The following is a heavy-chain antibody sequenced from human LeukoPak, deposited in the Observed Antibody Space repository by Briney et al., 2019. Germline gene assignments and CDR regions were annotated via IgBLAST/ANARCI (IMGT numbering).Heavy chain of an antibody. CDR2: INHSGST. D-gene: IGHD3-16*02. Sequence: SETLSLTCAVYGGSFSGYYWSWIRQPPGKGLEWIGEINHSGSTNYNPSLKSRVTISVDTSKNQFSLKLSSVTAAGTAVYYCARQKIMITFGGVIVRNWFDPWGQGTLVTVSS. CDR1: GGSFSGYY. V-gene: IGHV4-34*01. J-gene: IGHJ5*02. CDR3: ARQKIMITFGGVIVRNWFDP.